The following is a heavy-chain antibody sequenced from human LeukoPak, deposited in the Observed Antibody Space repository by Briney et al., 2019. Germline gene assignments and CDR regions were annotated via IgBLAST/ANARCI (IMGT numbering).Heavy chain of an antibody. V-gene: IGHV3-23*01. D-gene: IGHD3-22*01. CDR1: GFTFSSYP. CDR2: ISVSGGST. CDR3: AKARETSGFYRYFDY. J-gene: IGHJ4*02. Sequence: GGSLRLSCAASGFTFSSYPMSWVRQAPGKGLEWVSDISVSGGSTYYPDSVKGQFTISRDNSKNTLYLRMDTLGADDTAVYYCAKARETSGFYRYFDYWGQGTLVTVSS.